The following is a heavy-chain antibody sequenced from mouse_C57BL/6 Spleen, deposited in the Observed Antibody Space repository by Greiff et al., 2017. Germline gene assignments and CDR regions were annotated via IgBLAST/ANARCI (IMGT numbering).Heavy chain of an antibody. CDR1: DSEVFPIAY. D-gene: IGHD1-1*01. CDR2: ILPSIGRT. V-gene: IGHV15-2*01. Sequence: QVLVMQSGSELRSPGSSVKLSCKDFDSEVFPIAYMSWVRQKPGHGFEWIGGILPSIGRTIYGEKFEDKATLDADTLSNTAYLELNSLTSEDSAIYYCARNYGSSPCDFDVWGTGTTGTVSS. CDR3: ARNYGSSPCDFDV. J-gene: IGHJ1*03.